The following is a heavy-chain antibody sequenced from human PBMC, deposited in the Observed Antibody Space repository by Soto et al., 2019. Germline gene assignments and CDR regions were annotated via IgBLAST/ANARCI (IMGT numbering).Heavy chain of an antibody. J-gene: IGHJ6*02. D-gene: IGHD3-9*01. CDR1: GFTFSSYV. CDR2: ISYDGSNK. Sequence: GGSLRLSCAASGFTFSSYVMHWVRQAPGKGLEWVAVISYDGSNKYHADSVKGRFTISRDNSKNTLYLQMNSLRAEDTAVYYCARDRKLRYFGWSPQSYGMDVWGQGTTVTVSS. CDR3: ARDRKLRYFGWSPQSYGMDV. V-gene: IGHV3-30-3*01.